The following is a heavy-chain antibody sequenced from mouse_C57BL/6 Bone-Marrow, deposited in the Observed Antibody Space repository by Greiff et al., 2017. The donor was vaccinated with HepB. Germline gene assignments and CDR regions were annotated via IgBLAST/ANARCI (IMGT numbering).Heavy chain of an antibody. CDR2: IHPNSGST. CDR3: ARDYGSSPAWFAY. Sequence: VQLQQPGAELVKPGASVKLSCKASGYTFTSYWMHWVKQRPGQGLEWIGMIHPNSGSTNYNEKFKSKATLTVDKSSSTAYMQLSSLTSEDSAVYYCARDYGSSPAWFAYRGQGTLVTVSA. D-gene: IGHD1-1*01. CDR1: GYTFTSYW. V-gene: IGHV1-64*01. J-gene: IGHJ3*01.